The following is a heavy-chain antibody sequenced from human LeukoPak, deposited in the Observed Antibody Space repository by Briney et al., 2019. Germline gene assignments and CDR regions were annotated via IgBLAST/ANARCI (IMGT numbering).Heavy chain of an antibody. CDR3: ARDRLQDSSGSYAFDI. Sequence: GGSLRLSCAASGFTFSSYEMNWVRQAPGKGLEWVSYISSSGSTIYYADSVKGRFTISRDNAKNSLYLQMNSLRAEDTAVYYCARDRLQDSSGSYAFDIWGQGTMVTVSS. J-gene: IGHJ3*02. D-gene: IGHD3-22*01. CDR2: ISSSGSTI. V-gene: IGHV3-48*03. CDR1: GFTFSSYE.